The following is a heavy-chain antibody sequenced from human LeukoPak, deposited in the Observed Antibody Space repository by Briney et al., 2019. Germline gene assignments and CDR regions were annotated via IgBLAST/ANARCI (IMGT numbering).Heavy chain of an antibody. J-gene: IGHJ4*02. V-gene: IGHV4-38-2*02. CDR3: ATERERRITD. CDR2: IHPSGTT. CDR1: GFSISLGYY. D-gene: IGHD1-1*01. Sequence: SETLFLTCDVSGFSISLGYYWVWIRQPAGQGLEWIGSIHPSGTTFYNSSLNSRITMTIDAPKNQFSLRLSVVTAVDTAVYFCATERERRITDWGQGTLVTVSS.